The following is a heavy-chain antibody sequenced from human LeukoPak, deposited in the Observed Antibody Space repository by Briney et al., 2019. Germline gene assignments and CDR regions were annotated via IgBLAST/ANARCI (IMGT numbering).Heavy chain of an antibody. CDR2: IDPGDSVT. D-gene: IGHD6-19*01. Sequence: GESLKISCKGSGYSFTSYWIGWVRQVPGKGLEWMGVIDPGDSVTRYSPSFQGQVTILADKSINTAYLQWSSLRASDTAMYYCARQGYSSAWSDYWGQGTLVTVSS. CDR1: GYSFTSYW. J-gene: IGHJ4*02. CDR3: ARQGYSSAWSDY. V-gene: IGHV5-51*01.